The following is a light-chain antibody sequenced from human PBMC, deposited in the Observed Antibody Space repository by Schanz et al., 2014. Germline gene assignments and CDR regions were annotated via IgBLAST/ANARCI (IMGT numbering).Light chain of an antibody. V-gene: IGKV3-20*01. Sequence: EIVMTQSPATLSVSPGERATLSCRASQSVSDNLAWYQQKPGQAPSLLIYGASTRATGIPDRFSGSGSGTDFTLPISSLEPEDFAVYYCQQYGSSPITFGQGTRLHIK. J-gene: IGKJ5*01. CDR3: QQYGSSPIT. CDR1: QSVSDN. CDR2: GAS.